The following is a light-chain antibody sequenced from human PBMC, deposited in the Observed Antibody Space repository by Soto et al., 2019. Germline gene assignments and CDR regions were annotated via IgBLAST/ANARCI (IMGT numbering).Light chain of an antibody. V-gene: IGKV3D-20*02. CDR3: QQRSNWPLT. Sequence: EIVLTQSPGTLSLSPGERATLSCRASQSVSSNYLAWYQQKPGQAPRLLIFGASSRSTGITDRFSGSGSGTVFSLTISSLEPEDFAVYYCQQRSNWPLTFGQGTRLEIK. J-gene: IGKJ5*01. CDR1: QSVSSNY. CDR2: GAS.